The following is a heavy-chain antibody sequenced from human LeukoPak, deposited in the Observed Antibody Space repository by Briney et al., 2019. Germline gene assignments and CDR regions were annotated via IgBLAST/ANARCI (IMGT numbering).Heavy chain of an antibody. CDR1: GFTLSSYS. J-gene: IGHJ4*02. CDR2: IDSSSRTI. CDR3: ARRVPNQVITDYFDY. D-gene: IGHD1-1*01. V-gene: IGHV3-48*04. Sequence: GGSLRLSCAASGFTLSSYSMNWVRQAPGKGLEWISFIDSSSRTIFYADSVKGRFTISRDNAKNSLFLQMNSLRAEDTAVYYCARRVPNQVITDYFDYWGQGTLVTVSS.